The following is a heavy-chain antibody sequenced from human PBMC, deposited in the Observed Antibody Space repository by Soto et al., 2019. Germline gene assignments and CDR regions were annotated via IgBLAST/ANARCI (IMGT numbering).Heavy chain of an antibody. CDR1: GGSISSGDYY. J-gene: IGHJ6*02. CDR2: IYYSGST. V-gene: IGHV4-30-4*01. Sequence: QVQLQESGPGLEKPSQTLSLTCTVSGGSISSGDYYWSWIRQPPGKGLEWIGYIYYSGSTYYNPSLKSRVTISVDTSKNQFSLKLSSVTAADTAVYYCARVSVTPYYYYGMDVWGQGTTVTVSS. D-gene: IGHD4-4*01. CDR3: ARVSVTPYYYYGMDV.